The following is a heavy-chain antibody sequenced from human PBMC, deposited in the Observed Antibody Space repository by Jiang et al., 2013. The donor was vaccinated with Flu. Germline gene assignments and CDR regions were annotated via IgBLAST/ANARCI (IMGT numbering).Heavy chain of an antibody. V-gene: IGHV3-48*01. D-gene: IGHD3-16*02. Sequence: SCAASGFTFSSYSMNWVRQAPGKGLEWVSYISSSSSTIYYADSVKGRFTISRDNAKNSLYLQMNSLRAEDTAVYYCARDVDDYVWGSYRPDAFDIWGQGTMVTVSS. CDR2: ISSSSSTI. CDR3: ARDVDDYVWGSYRPDAFDI. CDR1: GFTFSSYS. J-gene: IGHJ3*02.